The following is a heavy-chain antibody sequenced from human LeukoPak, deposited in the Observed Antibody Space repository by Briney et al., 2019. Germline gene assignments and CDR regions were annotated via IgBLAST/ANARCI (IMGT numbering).Heavy chain of an antibody. J-gene: IGHJ6*02. D-gene: IGHD5-12*01. CDR1: GYTFTSYG. V-gene: IGHV1-18*01. CDR2: ISAYNGNT. Sequence: ASVKVSCKASGYTFTSYGISWVRQAPGQGLEWMGWISAYNGNTNYAQKLQGRVTMTTDTSTSTAYMELRRLRSDDTAVYYCARERVVATTLYYYYGMDVWGQGTTVTVSS. CDR3: ARERVVATTLYYYYGMDV.